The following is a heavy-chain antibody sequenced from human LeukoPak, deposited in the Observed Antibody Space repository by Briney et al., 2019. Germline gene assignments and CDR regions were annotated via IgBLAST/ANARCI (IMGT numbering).Heavy chain of an antibody. D-gene: IGHD2-2*01. Sequence: SVKVSCKASGGTFSSYAISWVRQAPGQGLEWMGGIIPIFGTANYAQKFQGRVTITADESTSTAYMELSSLRSEDTAVYYCARGVVVVPAATYYYYCYMDVWGKGTTVTVSS. CDR3: ARGVVVVPAATYYYYCYMDV. V-gene: IGHV1-69*01. CDR1: GGTFSSYA. CDR2: IIPIFGTA. J-gene: IGHJ6*03.